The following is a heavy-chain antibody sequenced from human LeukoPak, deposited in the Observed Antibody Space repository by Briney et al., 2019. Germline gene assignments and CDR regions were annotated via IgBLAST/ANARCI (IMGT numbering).Heavy chain of an antibody. V-gene: IGHV3-21*01. Sequence: PGGSLRLSCAASGFTFSSFSMNWVRQAPGKGLEWVSSISSSSSYIYYADSVKGRFTISRDNAKNSLYLQMNSLRAEDTAVYYCARNAYSSYDAFDIWGQGTMVTVSS. J-gene: IGHJ3*02. CDR1: GFTFSSFS. CDR2: ISSSSSYI. CDR3: ARNAYSSYDAFDI. D-gene: IGHD6-6*01.